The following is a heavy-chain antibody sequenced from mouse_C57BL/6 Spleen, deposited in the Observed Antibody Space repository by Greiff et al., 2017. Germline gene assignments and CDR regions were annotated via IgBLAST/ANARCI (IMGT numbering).Heavy chain of an antibody. D-gene: IGHD3-2*02. CDR2: IYPGSGNT. Sequence: QVHVKQSGPELVKPGASVKISCKASGYSFTSYYIHWVKQRPGQGLEWIGWIYPGSGNTKYNEKFKGKATLTADTSSSTAYMQLSSLTSEDSAVYYCAQATFAMDYWGQGTSVTVSS. CDR3: AQATFAMDY. J-gene: IGHJ4*01. V-gene: IGHV1-66*01. CDR1: GYSFTSYY.